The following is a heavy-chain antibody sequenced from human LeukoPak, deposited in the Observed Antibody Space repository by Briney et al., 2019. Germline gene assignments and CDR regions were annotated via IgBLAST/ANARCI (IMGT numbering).Heavy chain of an antibody. V-gene: IGHV3-74*01. CDR2: INSDGSST. CDR3: VGYYYDSSGYLYGDY. D-gene: IGHD3-22*01. J-gene: IGHJ4*02. CDR1: GFTFSSYW. Sequence: GGSLRLSCAASGFTFSSYWMHWVRQAPGKGLVWVSRINSDGSSTSYADSVKGRFTISRDNAKNTLYLQRNSLRAEDTAVYYCVGYYYDSSGYLYGDYWGQGTLVTVSS.